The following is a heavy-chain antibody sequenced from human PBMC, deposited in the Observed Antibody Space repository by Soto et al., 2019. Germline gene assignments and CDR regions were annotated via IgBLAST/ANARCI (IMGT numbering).Heavy chain of an antibody. CDR2: ISANNGNT. J-gene: IGHJ5*02. CDR3: ARSVPWFDP. V-gene: IGHV1-18*01. Sequence: QVQLVHSGAEVKKPGASVNVSCKASGYKFTSYTISWVRQAPGQGLEWMGWISANNGNTDFAQKFHGRVTMTTDTSTNTAYMELRSLRSDDTAMYYCARSVPWFDPWGQGTLVIVSS. CDR1: GYKFTSYT. D-gene: IGHD6-6*01.